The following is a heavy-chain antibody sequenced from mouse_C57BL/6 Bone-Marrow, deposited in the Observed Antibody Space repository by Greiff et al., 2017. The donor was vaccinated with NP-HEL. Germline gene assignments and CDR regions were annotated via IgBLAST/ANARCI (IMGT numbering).Heavy chain of an antibody. J-gene: IGHJ2*01. D-gene: IGHD2-4*01. CDR3: ARGDDYDDFDY. CDR2: IYPGDGDT. V-gene: IGHV1-80*01. Sequence: QVQLQQSGAELVKPGASVKISCKASGYAFSSYWMNWVKQRPGKGLEWIGQIYPGDGDTNYNGKFKGQATLTADKSSSTAYMQLSSLTSEDSAVYFCARGDDYDDFDYWGQGTTLTVSS. CDR1: GYAFSSYW.